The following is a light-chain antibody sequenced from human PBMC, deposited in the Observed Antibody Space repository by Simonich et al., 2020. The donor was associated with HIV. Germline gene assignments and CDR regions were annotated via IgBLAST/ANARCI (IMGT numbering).Light chain of an antibody. Sequence: EIVLPQSPGALSLSPGERATLSCRVSQTISSRFLAWFQQQPGQAPRLLIYAASSRATCIPDRFSGSGSGTDFTLTISRLEPEDFAVYYCQQYGSSPPYTFGQGTKLEIK. CDR3: QQYGSSPPYT. CDR2: AAS. J-gene: IGKJ2*01. CDR1: QTISSRF. V-gene: IGKV3-20*01.